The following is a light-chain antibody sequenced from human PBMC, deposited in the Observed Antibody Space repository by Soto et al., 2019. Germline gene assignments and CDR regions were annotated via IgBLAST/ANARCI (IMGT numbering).Light chain of an antibody. Sequence: DIQMTQSPSTLSGSVGDRVTITCRASQDISQYLAWYQQRPGKVPKLLIYYASTLQSGVPSRFSGSGSGTEFTLTISSLQPEDVATYYCLKYTKDAPGTFGQGTKVDIK. CDR1: QDISQY. J-gene: IGKJ1*01. CDR3: LKYTKDAPGT. V-gene: IGKV1-27*01. CDR2: YAS.